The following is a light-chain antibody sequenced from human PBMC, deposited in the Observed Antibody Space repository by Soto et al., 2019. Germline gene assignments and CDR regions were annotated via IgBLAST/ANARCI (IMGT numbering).Light chain of an antibody. CDR1: QSFSSN. CDR2: GAS. V-gene: IGKV3-20*01. Sequence: EIVLTQSPGTLSLSPGERATLSCRASQSFSSNLAWYQQKPGQAPRLLIYGASSRATGIPDRFSGGGSGTDFTLTISRLEPEDFAVYYCQQYDSSPLTFGGGTKVDI. J-gene: IGKJ4*01. CDR3: QQYDSSPLT.